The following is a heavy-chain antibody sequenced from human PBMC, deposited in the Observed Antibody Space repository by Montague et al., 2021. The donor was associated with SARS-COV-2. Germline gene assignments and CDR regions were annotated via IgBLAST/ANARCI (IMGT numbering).Heavy chain of an antibody. Sequence: SETLSLTCEVSGDSISSYYWSWIRQSPGKGLEWIGYVHYTGSTKYTPSLKTRVTLSLDTPKNHFSLELRSVTAADTAIYYCARAQNTCFIANCVNYLEVWGLGALVTVSS. CDR1: GDSISSYY. D-gene: IGHD1-1*01. J-gene: IGHJ4*02. CDR3: ARAQNTCFIANCVNYLEV. CDR2: VHYTGST. V-gene: IGHV4-59*01.